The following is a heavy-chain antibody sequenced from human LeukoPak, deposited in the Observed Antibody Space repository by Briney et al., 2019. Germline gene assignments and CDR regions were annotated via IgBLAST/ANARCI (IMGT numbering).Heavy chain of an antibody. CDR2: ISWNSDSI. J-gene: IGHJ3*02. CDR3: AKESSPSTVLGGAFDI. V-gene: IGHV3-9*01. D-gene: IGHD4-17*01. CDR1: GFTFDDYA. Sequence: GGSLRLSCAASGFTFDDYAMHWVRQAPGKGLEWVSGISWNSDSIGYADSVKGRFTISRDNAKNSLYLQMNSLRAEDTALYYCAKESSPSTVLGGAFDIWGQGTMVTVSS.